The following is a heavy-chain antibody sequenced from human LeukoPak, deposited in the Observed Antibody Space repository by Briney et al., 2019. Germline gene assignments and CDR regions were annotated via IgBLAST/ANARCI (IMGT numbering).Heavy chain of an antibody. Sequence: SETLSLTCAVYGGSFSGHYWTWIRQPLGKGLEWIGEINHSGSTTYNPSLNSRVTISVDTSKNQFSLRLSSVTAADTAVYYCARPRYGSGSLDSWGQGTLVTVSS. V-gene: IGHV4-34*01. CDR1: GGSFSGHY. J-gene: IGHJ4*02. D-gene: IGHD3-10*01. CDR3: ARPRYGSGSLDS. CDR2: INHSGST.